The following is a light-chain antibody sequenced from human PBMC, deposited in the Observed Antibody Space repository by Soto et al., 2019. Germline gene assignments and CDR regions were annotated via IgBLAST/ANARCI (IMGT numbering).Light chain of an antibody. V-gene: IGLV1-44*01. Sequence: QLVLIQSPSASGTLGQRVTISCSGSRSNIGSNTVNWYQQVPGTAPRLLIYANNQRPSGVPDRFSGSKSGTSASLAIGGLQSEDEADYYCAAWDDSLNGPVFGGGTKLTVL. J-gene: IGLJ3*02. CDR2: ANN. CDR3: AAWDDSLNGPV. CDR1: RSNIGSNT.